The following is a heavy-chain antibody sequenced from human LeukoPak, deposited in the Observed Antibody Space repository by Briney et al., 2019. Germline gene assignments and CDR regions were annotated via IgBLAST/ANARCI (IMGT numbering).Heavy chain of an antibody. Sequence: GGSLRLSCAASGFPFSSYAMSWVRQAPGKGLEWVSSISSSGGGTYYADSVKGRFSISRDNSKNTLSLQMNSLGAEDTAVYYCAKTFSSNWSDWYFDLWGRGTLVTVSS. CDR2: ISSSGGGT. CDR1: GFPFSSYA. V-gene: IGHV3-23*01. J-gene: IGHJ2*01. D-gene: IGHD6-13*01. CDR3: AKTFSSNWSDWYFDL.